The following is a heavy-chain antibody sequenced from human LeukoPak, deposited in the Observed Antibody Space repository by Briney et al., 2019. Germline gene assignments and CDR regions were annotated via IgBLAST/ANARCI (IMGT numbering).Heavy chain of an antibody. CDR3: AKGPFFYYDASGYNYFDS. CDR1: GFTFSSYG. V-gene: IGHV3-23*01. J-gene: IGHJ4*02. D-gene: IGHD3-22*01. CDR2: MSGSGGMT. Sequence: PGGSLRLSCAASGFTFSSYGMSWVRQAPGEGLEWVSAMSGSGGMTYSADSVKGRFTPSRDNSKDTLYLQMNNLRVEDTAIYYCAKGPFFYYDASGYNYFDSWGQGTLVTVSS.